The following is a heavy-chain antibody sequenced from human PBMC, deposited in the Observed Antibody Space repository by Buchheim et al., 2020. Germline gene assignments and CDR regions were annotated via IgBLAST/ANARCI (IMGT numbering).Heavy chain of an antibody. CDR1: GGSISSGGYY. D-gene: IGHD3-22*01. V-gene: IGHV4-31*03. CDR2: IYYSGST. Sequence: QVQLQESGPGLVKPSQTLSLTCTVSGGSISSGGYYWRWIRQHPGKGLEWIGYIYYSGSTYYNPSLKSRVTISVDTSKNQFSLKLSSVTAADTAVYYCARVGSYYYDSSGYYPVKYFDYWGQGTL. CDR3: ARVGSYYYDSSGYYPVKYFDY. J-gene: IGHJ4*02.